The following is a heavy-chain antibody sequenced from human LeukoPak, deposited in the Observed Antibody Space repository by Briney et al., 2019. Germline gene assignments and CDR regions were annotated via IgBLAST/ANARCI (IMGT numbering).Heavy chain of an antibody. CDR3: ASGGSGTYES. CDR2: ISYSGST. CDR1: GGSINSGTYY. D-gene: IGHD3-10*01. Sequence: SGTLSLTCTVSGGSINSGTYYWNWIRQHPGKGLEWIGYISYSGSTYYNPSLKSRVTISEDTSKNQFSLKLTSVTAADTAVYYCASGGSGTYESWGQGTLVTVSS. V-gene: IGHV4-31*03. J-gene: IGHJ5*02.